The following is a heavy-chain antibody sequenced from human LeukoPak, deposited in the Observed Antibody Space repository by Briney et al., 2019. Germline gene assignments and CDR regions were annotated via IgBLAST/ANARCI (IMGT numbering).Heavy chain of an antibody. Sequence: GGSLRLSCTASGFSFSSYGMSWVRQPPGKGLEWVSGIIGSGNSAYYADAVKGRFTISRDNSKNTLHLQMNSLRVEDTAVYYCAKGTKYTSGWLTIDYWGQGTLVTVSS. D-gene: IGHD6-19*01. V-gene: IGHV3-23*01. CDR2: IIGSGNSA. CDR1: GFSFSSYG. CDR3: AKGTKYTSGWLTIDY. J-gene: IGHJ4*02.